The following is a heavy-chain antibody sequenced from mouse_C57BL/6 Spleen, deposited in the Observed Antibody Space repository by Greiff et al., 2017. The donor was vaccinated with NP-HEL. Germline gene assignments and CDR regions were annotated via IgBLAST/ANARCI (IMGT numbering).Heavy chain of an antibody. D-gene: IGHD2-1*01. CDR2: ISSGSSTI. CDR1: GFTFSDYG. J-gene: IGHJ2*01. Sequence: EVQRVESGGGLVKPGGSLKLSCAASGFTFSDYGMHWVRQAPEKGLEWVAYISSGSSTIYYADTVKGRFTISRDNAKNTLFLQMTSLRSEDTAMYYCARIYYGNYVDYFDYWGQGTILTVSS. CDR3: ARIYYGNYVDYFDY. V-gene: IGHV5-17*01.